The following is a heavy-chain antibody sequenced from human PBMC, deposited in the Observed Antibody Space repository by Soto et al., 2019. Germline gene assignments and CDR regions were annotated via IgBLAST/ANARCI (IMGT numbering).Heavy chain of an antibody. CDR2: IYPDDSDA. V-gene: IGHV5-51*01. D-gene: IGHD2-15*01. Sequence: GESLKISGKASGYSFATYCIAWVRQMPGKGLEWMGIIYPDDSDARYSPSLQGQVTISADKPISAAYLQWSSLEASDTAIYYCARLRYCSGGSCYPDYCGDGSEVT. CDR3: ARLRYCSGGSCYPDY. J-gene: IGHJ4*01. CDR1: GYSFATYC.